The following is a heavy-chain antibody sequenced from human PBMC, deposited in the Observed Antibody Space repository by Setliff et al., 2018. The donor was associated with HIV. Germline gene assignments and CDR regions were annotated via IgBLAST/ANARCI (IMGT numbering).Heavy chain of an antibody. CDR1: GGSFSGYY. V-gene: IGHV4-34*01. CDR2: INHSGST. CDR3: ARRAGSDYFTRFDY. J-gene: IGHJ4*02. Sequence: LSLTCAVYGGSFSGYYWSWIRQSPGKGLEWIGEINHSGSTNYNPSPKSRVTILGDTSKNQFSLKLSSVTAADTAVYYCARRAGSDYFTRFDYWGQGTLVTVS. D-gene: IGHD3-10*01.